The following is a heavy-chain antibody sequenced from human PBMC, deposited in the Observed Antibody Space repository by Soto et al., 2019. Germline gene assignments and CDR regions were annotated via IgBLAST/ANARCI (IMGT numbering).Heavy chain of an antibody. CDR3: TRESEDVTTNFDS. V-gene: IGHV3-21*06. Sequence: EVQLVESGGGLVKPGGSLRLSCSASGFTFTRYSMNWVRQAPGKGLEWVSAISSTTNYIYYEDSMKGRFTISRDNAKNALNIERTELRAEDTAVYDRTRESEDVTTNFDSWGQGTLVTVSS. J-gene: IGHJ4*02. CDR1: GFTFTRYS. CDR2: ISSTTNYI.